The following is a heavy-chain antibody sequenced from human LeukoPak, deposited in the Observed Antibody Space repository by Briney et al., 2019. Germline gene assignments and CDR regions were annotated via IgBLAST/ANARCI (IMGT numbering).Heavy chain of an antibody. Sequence: PGGSLRLSCAASGFTFSNFAMHWVRQAPGKGLEWVSVIWFDGSDKYYADSVKGRFTISRDNSKNTLYLQMNSLRIEDTAVYYCARAQWRRPDYWGQGTLVTVSS. CDR1: GFTFSNFA. V-gene: IGHV3-33*01. D-gene: IGHD5-12*01. CDR3: ARAQWRRPDY. CDR2: IWFDGSDK. J-gene: IGHJ4*02.